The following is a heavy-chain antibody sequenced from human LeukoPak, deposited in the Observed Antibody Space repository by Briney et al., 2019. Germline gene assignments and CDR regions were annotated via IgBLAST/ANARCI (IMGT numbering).Heavy chain of an antibody. J-gene: IGHJ3*02. CDR3: ATSGIAAAGLAFGI. Sequence: ASVKVSCKVSGYTLTELSMHWVRQAPGKGLEWMGGFDPEDGETIYAQKFQGRVTMTEDTSTDTAYMELSSLRSEDTAVYYCATSGIAAAGLAFGIWGQGTMVTVSS. D-gene: IGHD6-13*01. CDR1: GYTLTELS. CDR2: FDPEDGET. V-gene: IGHV1-24*01.